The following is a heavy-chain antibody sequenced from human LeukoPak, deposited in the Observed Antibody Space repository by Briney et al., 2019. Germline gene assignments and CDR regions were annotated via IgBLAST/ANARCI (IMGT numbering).Heavy chain of an antibody. CDR1: GGSISSYY. CDR3: ARESGSYSTAFDI. D-gene: IGHD1-26*01. J-gene: IGHJ3*02. V-gene: IGHV4-59*01. CDR2: IYYSGST. Sequence: SQTLSLTCTVSGGSISSYYWSWIRQPPGKGLEWIGYIYYSGSTNYNPSLKSRVTISVDTSKNQFSLKLSSVTAADTAVYYCARESGSYSTAFDIWGQGTMVTVSS.